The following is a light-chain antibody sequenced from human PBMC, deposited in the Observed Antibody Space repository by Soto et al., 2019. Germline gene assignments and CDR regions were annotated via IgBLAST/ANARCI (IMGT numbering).Light chain of an antibody. J-gene: IGKJ1*01. V-gene: IGKV3-20*01. CDR2: GTS. Sequence: EIVLTQSPGTLSLSPGERATLSCRASQSVGRDYLAWYQQKPGQAPRLLIHGTSYRATGIPDRFRGSGSGTDFILTISRLEPEDFAVYYCHQYGSSPTTLGQGTKVDIK. CDR1: QSVGRDY. CDR3: HQYGSSPTT.